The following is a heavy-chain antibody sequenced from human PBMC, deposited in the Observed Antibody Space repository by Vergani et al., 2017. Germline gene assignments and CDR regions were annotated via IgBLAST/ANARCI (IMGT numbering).Heavy chain of an antibody. CDR3: ASGGHGSENGGALQL. CDR2: IYPGDSEV. V-gene: IGHV5-51*01. D-gene: IGHD3-10*01. CDR1: GYIFSNFW. Sequence: EKQLVQSGSETKKPGESLKISCQAFGYIFSNFWIGWVRQRPGRGLEWMGIIYPGDSEVKSNPTFRGQVIFSVDTSVNTAYLQWRSLQASDTATYFCASGGHGSENGGALQLWGQGTNITASS. J-gene: IGHJ3*01.